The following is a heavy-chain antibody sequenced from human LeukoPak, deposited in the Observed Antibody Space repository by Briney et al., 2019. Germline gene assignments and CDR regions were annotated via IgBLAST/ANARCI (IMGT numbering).Heavy chain of an antibody. CDR3: ATDTLLWFGEALWYV. Sequence: GGSLRLSCEASGFIFIHFWMSWVRQAPGKGLEWVASIRQDGSERYYVDSVKGRFNISRDNAKNSLYLQVNSLRAEDTAVYYCATDTLLWFGEALWYVWGKGTTVTVSS. J-gene: IGHJ6*04. D-gene: IGHD3-10*01. CDR2: IRQDGSER. V-gene: IGHV3-7*01. CDR1: GFIFIHFW.